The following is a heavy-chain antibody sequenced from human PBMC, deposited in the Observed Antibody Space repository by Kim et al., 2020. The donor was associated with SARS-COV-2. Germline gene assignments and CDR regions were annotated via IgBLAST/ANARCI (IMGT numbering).Heavy chain of an antibody. Sequence: SETLSLTCAVYGGSFSGYYWSWIRQPPGKGLEWIGEINHSGSTNYNPSLKSRVTISVDTSKNQFSLKLSSVTAADTAVYYCAREGVYYGSRLHHNWFDPWGQGTLVTVSS. CDR2: INHSGST. J-gene: IGHJ5*02. CDR3: AREGVYYGSRLHHNWFDP. D-gene: IGHD3-10*01. V-gene: IGHV4-34*01. CDR1: GGSFSGYY.